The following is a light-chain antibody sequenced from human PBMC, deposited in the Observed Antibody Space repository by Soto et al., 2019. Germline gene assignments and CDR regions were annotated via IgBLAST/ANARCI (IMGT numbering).Light chain of an antibody. J-gene: IGKJ1*01. Sequence: DIQMTQSPSTLSASVGDRVTITCRASQSISSWLAWYQQKPGKAPKLLIYDVSSLENGVPSRFSGSGSGTEFTLTISRLQPDDFATYYCQHCNASWTFGQGTKVEIK. CDR3: QHCNASWT. V-gene: IGKV1-5*01. CDR2: DVS. CDR1: QSISSW.